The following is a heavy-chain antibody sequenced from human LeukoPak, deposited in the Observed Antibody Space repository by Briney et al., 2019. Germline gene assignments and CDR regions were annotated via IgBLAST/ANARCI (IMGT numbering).Heavy chain of an antibody. D-gene: IGHD3-22*01. J-gene: IGHJ4*02. CDR2: IYIFGCT. V-gene: IGHV4-4*07. CDR1: GGSISSYY. CDR3: ARGPSYYYDSSGYYYLDY. Sequence: SETLSLTCTLSGGSISSYYWSWIRQPAPKGLAWIGRIYIFGCTNYNPSLKSRVTMSVDTSKNQFSLKLSSVTAADTAVYYCARGPSYYYDSSGYYYLDYWGQGTLVTVSS.